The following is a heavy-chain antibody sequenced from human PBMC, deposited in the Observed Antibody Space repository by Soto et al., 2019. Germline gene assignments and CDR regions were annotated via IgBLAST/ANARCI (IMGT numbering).Heavy chain of an antibody. J-gene: IGHJ4*02. V-gene: IGHV3-23*01. CDR1: GFTFSTYA. Sequence: EVQLLESGGTLVQPGGSLTLSCAASGFTFSTYAMAWVRQAPGKGLEWVSGVSASGLNTDYADPVKGRFYISRDNSKNTGSLHMNSLRAGDTAFYYCAKDRPRRTSGDFLDYWGQGTRVTVSS. D-gene: IGHD1-1*01. CDR2: VSASGLNT. CDR3: AKDRPRRTSGDFLDY.